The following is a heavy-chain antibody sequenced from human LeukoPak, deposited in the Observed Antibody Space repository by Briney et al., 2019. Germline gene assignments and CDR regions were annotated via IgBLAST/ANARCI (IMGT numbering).Heavy chain of an antibody. CDR3: ARGPPNWGYDY. CDR1: GGTFSSYD. D-gene: IGHD7-27*01. CDR2: MSPNSGNT. V-gene: IGHV1-8*02. J-gene: IGHJ4*02. Sequence: ASVKVSCKASGGTFSSYDINWVRQATGQGPEWMGWMSPNSGNTGYAQKFQGRVTMTRSTSMSTAYMELSSLRSEDAAVYYCARGPPNWGYDYWGQGTLVTVSS.